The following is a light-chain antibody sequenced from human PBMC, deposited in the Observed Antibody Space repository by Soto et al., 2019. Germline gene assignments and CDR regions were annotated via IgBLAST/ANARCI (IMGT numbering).Light chain of an antibody. CDR3: QQYNNWPHT. Sequence: ELVMPLSPATLSVSPGERATLAGRASQSVSSKLAWFQQKPGQAPSLLIYGVSTRATGVPVRFSGSGSGTEFTLTINSLQSEDFAIYYCQQYNNWPHTFGQGTKVDIK. CDR2: GVS. CDR1: QSVSSK. J-gene: IGKJ2*01. V-gene: IGKV3-15*01.